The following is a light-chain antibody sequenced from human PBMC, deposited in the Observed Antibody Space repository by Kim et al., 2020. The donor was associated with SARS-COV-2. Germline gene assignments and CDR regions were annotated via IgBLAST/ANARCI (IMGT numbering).Light chain of an antibody. Sequence: QLINTASPGTSSDVRRFNLISCYQQRPGQTPKLMIYEATKRPTGVSHRFSGSKSGNTTSLTISGLQAEDEAYYYCCSYADTSTLVFGRGTQLTVL. J-gene: IGLJ2*01. CDR2: EAT. CDR1: SSDVRRFNL. V-gene: IGLV2-23*01. CDR3: CSYADTSTLV.